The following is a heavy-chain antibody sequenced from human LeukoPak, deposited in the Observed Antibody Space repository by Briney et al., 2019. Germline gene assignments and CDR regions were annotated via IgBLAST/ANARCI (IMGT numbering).Heavy chain of an antibody. J-gene: IGHJ4*02. D-gene: IGHD5-12*01. CDR1: GFTFSTFA. CDR3: ARGPSGYHNT. V-gene: IGHV3-23*01. Sequence: GGSLRLSCAASGFTFSTFAMIWVRQPPGKGLEWVSSIFPSGGEIHYADSVKGRFTISRDNSKNTLYLQMNSLRAEDTAVYYCARGPSGYHNTGGQGTLVTVSS. CDR2: IFPSGGEI.